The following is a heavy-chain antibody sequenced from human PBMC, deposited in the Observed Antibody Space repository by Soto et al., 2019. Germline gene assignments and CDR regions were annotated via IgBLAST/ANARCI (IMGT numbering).Heavy chain of an antibody. CDR2: IYHSGST. CDR1: GGSISSGGYS. V-gene: IGHV4-30-2*01. CDR3: ARARTTVFRMDV. Sequence: SETLSLTCAVSGGSISSGGYSWSWIRQPPGKGLEWIGYIYHSGSTYYNPSLKSRVTISVDRSKNQFSLKLSSVTAADTAVYYCARARTTVFRMDVWGQGTTVTVSS. J-gene: IGHJ6*02. D-gene: IGHD4-17*01.